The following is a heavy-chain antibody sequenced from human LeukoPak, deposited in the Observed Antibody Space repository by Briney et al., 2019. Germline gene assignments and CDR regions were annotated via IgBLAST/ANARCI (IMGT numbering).Heavy chain of an antibody. J-gene: IGHJ4*02. D-gene: IGHD2-15*01. CDR2: IYSFGMT. CDR1: GDSIQNYY. Sequence: SETLSLTCTVTGDSIQNYYWSWIRQPAGRGLKCNRRIYSFGMTDYNPSLTSRVTMLVDTSKSQFSLTLRSVTSADTAMYYCARDRAGDDSVVRLDYWGQGIPVTVSS. V-gene: IGHV4-4*07. CDR3: ARDRAGDDSVVRLDY.